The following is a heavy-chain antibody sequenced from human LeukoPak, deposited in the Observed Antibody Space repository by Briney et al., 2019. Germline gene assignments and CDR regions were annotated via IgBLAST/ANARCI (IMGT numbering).Heavy chain of an antibody. Sequence: GESLKTSCKGSGYSFTTHWIAWVRQMPGKGLEWMGIIYPGDSEIKYSPSFQGQVTISADKSISTAYLQWSSLQAADTAMYYCTRLASRRDPDKTSGQAYFDIWGQGTLVTVSS. CDR1: GYSFTTHW. J-gene: IGHJ4*02. V-gene: IGHV5-51*01. D-gene: IGHD2-15*01. CDR2: IYPGDSEI. CDR3: TRLASRRDPDKTSGQAYFDI.